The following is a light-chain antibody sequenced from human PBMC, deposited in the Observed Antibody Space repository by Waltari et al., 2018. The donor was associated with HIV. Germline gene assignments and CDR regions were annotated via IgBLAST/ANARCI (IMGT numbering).Light chain of an antibody. CDR2: KAS. CDR1: QNVDSW. CDR3: QQYNSDFYT. V-gene: IGKV1-5*03. Sequence: IQMTQSPSILSASVGDRITITCRASQNVDSWLAWYQQMPGRAPKLLIYKASTLAYDVPARFSGSGSGTNFTLTINNLHPDDFATYYCQQYNSDFYTFGLGTRLDLK. J-gene: IGKJ2*01.